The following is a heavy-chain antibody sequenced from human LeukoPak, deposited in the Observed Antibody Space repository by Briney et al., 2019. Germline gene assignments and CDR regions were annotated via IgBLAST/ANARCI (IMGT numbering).Heavy chain of an antibody. CDR1: GGSISSYY. D-gene: IGHD4-23*01. J-gene: IGHJ5*02. CDR2: IYTSGST. CDR3: ARGGLEDDYGGNSDGVWFDP. Sequence: SETLSLTCTASGGSISSYYWSWIRQPPGKGLEWIGYIYTSGSTNYNPSLKSRVTISVDTSKNQFSLKLSSVTAADTAVYYCARGGLEDDYGGNSDGVWFDPWGQGTLVTVSS. V-gene: IGHV4-4*09.